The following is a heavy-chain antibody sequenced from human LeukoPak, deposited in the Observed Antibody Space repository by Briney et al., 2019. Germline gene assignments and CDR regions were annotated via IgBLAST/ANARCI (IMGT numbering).Heavy chain of an antibody. J-gene: IGHJ4*02. D-gene: IGHD1-1*01. Sequence: QAGRSLRLSCAASGFTFSSHWMHWGRHAPGKGLVWVSRINSDGSITTYADSAQGRFTISRDNAKNTLYLQMNSLRVEDTAVYYCARDYNWNPPDYWGQGTLVTISS. CDR1: GFTFSSHW. CDR3: ARDYNWNPPDY. CDR2: INSDGSIT. V-gene: IGHV3-74*01.